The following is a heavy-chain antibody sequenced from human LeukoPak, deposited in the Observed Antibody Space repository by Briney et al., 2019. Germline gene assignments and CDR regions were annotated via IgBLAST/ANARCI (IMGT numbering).Heavy chain of an antibody. D-gene: IGHD1-26*01. CDR2: IQFDENNK. CDR3: AKPTSGTAPRPLDY. J-gene: IGHJ4*02. Sequence: GGSLRLSCAASGFPFSKYGMYWVRQAPGKGLEWVAYIQFDENNKYYTDSVKGQFTISRDNSRNTLFLQMNSLRPEDAAVYYCAKPTSGTAPRPLDYWGRGTLVTVSS. CDR1: GFPFSKYG. V-gene: IGHV3-30*02.